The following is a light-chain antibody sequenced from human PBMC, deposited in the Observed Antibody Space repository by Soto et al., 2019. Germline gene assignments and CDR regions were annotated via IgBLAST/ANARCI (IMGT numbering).Light chain of an antibody. J-gene: IGKJ2*01. CDR3: QQYGSTVNT. Sequence: EIVLTQSPGTLSLSPGERATLSCRASQSVSSSYLAWYQQKPGQAPRLLIYGASSRATGIPDRFSGSGSGTDFTLTISRLEPEDFAVYYCQQYGSTVNTFGQGTKLEIK. CDR1: QSVSSSY. V-gene: IGKV3-20*01. CDR2: GAS.